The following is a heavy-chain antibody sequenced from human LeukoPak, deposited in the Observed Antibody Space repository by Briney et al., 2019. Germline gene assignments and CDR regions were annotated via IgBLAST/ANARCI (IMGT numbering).Heavy chain of an antibody. CDR3: ASGYCSGGSCYPNWFDP. D-gene: IGHD2-15*01. J-gene: IGHJ5*02. V-gene: IGHV3-23*01. Sequence: GGSLRLSCAASGFTFSSYAMSWVRQAPGKGLEWVSAISGSGGSTYYADSVKGRFTISRDNAKNSLYLQMNSLRAEDTAVYYCASGYCSGGSCYPNWFDPWGQGTLVTVSS. CDR2: ISGSGGST. CDR1: GFTFSSYA.